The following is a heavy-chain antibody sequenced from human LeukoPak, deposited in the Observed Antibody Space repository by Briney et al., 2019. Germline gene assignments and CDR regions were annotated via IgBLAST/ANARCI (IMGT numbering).Heavy chain of an antibody. CDR2: ISGSGGST. V-gene: IGHV3-23*01. CDR1: GFTFSSYA. Sequence: PGGSLRLSCAASGFTFSSYAMSGVRQAPGKGLEWVSAISGSGGSTYYADSVKGRFTISRDNSKNTLYLQMNSLRAEDTAVYYCAKGKGSSSDSSGYCDAFDIWGQGTMVTVSS. CDR3: AKGKGSSSDSSGYCDAFDI. J-gene: IGHJ3*02. D-gene: IGHD3-22*01.